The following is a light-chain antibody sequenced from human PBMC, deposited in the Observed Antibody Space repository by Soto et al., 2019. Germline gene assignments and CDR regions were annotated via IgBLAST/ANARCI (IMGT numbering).Light chain of an antibody. V-gene: IGKV1D-8*01. CDR1: QAISSH. CDR3: QQYYTFPYT. J-gene: IGKJ2*01. Sequence: VIWMTQSPSLISASTGDRVNISCRMSQAISSHLAWYQQKPGKAPNLLLFATSTLQGGVPSRFSGSGSGTDFTLSISSLQSEDFATYYCQQYYTFPYTFARGTKVEF. CDR2: ATS.